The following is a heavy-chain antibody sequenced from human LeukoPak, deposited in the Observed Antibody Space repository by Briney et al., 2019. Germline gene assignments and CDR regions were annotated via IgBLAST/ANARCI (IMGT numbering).Heavy chain of an antibody. Sequence: PGGSLRLSCSASRFSFSAYGMHWVLQAPGKGLEWVAFIHYDRSSEYYAESVRGRFTISRDNSKYTLYLEMNSLRPDDSAVYYCVKDAFSSSYDWGQGPLVTVSS. V-gene: IGHV3-30*02. J-gene: IGHJ4*02. CDR3: VKDAFSSSYD. CDR2: IHYDRSSE. CDR1: RFSFSAYG. D-gene: IGHD6-6*01.